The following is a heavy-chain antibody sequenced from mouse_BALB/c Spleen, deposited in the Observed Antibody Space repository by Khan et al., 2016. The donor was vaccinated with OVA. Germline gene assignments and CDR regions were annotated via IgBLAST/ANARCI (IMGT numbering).Heavy chain of an antibody. D-gene: IGHD2-1*01. CDR1: AYSFTTYW. J-gene: IGHJ3*01. Sequence: QVQPKEPGAQRAKPGASVKMSCQTSAYSFTTYWMHWVKHRPGQGLEWIGYIHPSTGYTEYNQKFKYKATLITDKSSSTAYMRLGSLKSEGSEVDYCARRERYGIVAYWGQGTLLTVSA. CDR3: ARRERYGIVAY. CDR2: IHPSTGYT. V-gene: IGHV1-7*01.